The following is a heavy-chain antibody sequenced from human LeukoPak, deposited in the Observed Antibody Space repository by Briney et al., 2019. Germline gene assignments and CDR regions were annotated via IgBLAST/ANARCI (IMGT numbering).Heavy chain of an antibody. D-gene: IGHD5-24*01. V-gene: IGHV3-30*02. CDR2: IRYDGSNK. CDR1: GFTFSSYG. Sequence: GGSLRLSCAASGFTFSSYGMHWVRQAPGKGLEWVAFIRYDGSNKYYADSVKGRFTISRDNSKNTLYLQMNSLRAEDTAVYYCAPSLGRDGYHSGNDYWGQGTLVTVSS. CDR3: APSLGRDGYHSGNDY. J-gene: IGHJ4*02.